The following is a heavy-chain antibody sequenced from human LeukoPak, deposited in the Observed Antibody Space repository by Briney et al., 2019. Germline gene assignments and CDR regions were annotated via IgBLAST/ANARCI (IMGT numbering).Heavy chain of an antibody. J-gene: IGHJ4*02. V-gene: IGHV1-69*04. CDR1: GGTFSIYA. CDR3: ARVPDYYDSSRYFPPNFVDY. D-gene: IGHD3-22*01. Sequence: SVKVSCKASGGTFSIYAISWVRQAPGQGLEWMGSIIPIFGIANYAQKFQGRVTITADKSTSTAYMELSSLRSEDTAVYYCARVPDYYDSSRYFPPNFVDYWGQGTLVTVSS. CDR2: IIPIFGIA.